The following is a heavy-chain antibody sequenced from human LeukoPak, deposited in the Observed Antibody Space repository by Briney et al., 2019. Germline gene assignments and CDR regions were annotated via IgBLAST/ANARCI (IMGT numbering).Heavy chain of an antibody. Sequence: PSETLSLTCTVSGDSISSYYWSWIRQPPGKGLEWIGYIYCSGSTNYNPSLKSRVTISVDTSKNQFSLKLNSVTAADTALYYCARLSSGQNNWFDPWGQGTLVTVSS. V-gene: IGHV4-59*01. CDR2: IYCSGST. CDR3: ARLSSGQNNWFDP. D-gene: IGHD2/OR15-2a*01. CDR1: GDSISSYY. J-gene: IGHJ5*02.